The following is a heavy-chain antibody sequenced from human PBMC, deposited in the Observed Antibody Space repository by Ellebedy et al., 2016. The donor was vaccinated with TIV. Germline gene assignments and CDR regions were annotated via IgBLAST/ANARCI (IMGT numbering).Heavy chain of an antibody. Sequence: SETLSLTXAVSGGSITTYFWSWVRLPPGKGLEWIGYVHASGRPTYNPSLNSRVSISIDTSKNQFSLTLKSVNAADTGLYYCARLGGGERTDAFDVWGQGIMVTVSS. J-gene: IGHJ3*01. V-gene: IGHV4-59*13. CDR3: ARLGGGERTDAFDV. CDR2: VHASGRP. D-gene: IGHD3-16*01. CDR1: GGSITTYF.